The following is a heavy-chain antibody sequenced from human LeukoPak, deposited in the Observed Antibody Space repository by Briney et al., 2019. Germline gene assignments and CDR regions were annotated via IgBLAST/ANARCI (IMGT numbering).Heavy chain of an antibody. CDR1: GGTFSSYA. CDR2: IIPIFGTA. D-gene: IGHD1-1*01. Sequence: SVKVSCKASGGTFSSYAISWVRQAPGQGLEWMGGIIPIFGTANYAQKFQGRVTSTADESTSIAYMELSSLRSEDTAVYYCARSLRTGAPNDAAFDIWGQGTMVTVS. V-gene: IGHV1-69*13. J-gene: IGHJ3*02. CDR3: ARSLRTGAPNDAAFDI.